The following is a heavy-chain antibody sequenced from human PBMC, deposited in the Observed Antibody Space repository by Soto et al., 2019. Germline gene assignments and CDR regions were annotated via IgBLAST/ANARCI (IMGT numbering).Heavy chain of an antibody. J-gene: IGHJ5*02. CDR3: ARDRQSSSWAHNWFDP. V-gene: IGHV4-59*01. D-gene: IGHD6-13*01. CDR2: IYYSGST. Sequence: SETLSLTCTFSGGSISSYYWSWIRQPPGKGLEWIGYIYYSGSTNYNPSLKSRVTISVDTSKNQFSLKLSSVTAADTAVYYCARDRQSSSWAHNWFDPWGQGTLVTVSS. CDR1: GGSISSYY.